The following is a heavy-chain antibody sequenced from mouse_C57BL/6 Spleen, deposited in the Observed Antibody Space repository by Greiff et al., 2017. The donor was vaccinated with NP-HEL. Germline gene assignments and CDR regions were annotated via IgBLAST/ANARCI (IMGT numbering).Heavy chain of an antibody. D-gene: IGHD4-1*01. CDR1: GYTFTSYW. J-gene: IGHJ2*01. CDR2: SYPSDSET. CDR3: ARGRTGTNDY. Sequence: VQLQQPGAELVRPGSSVKLSCKAAGYTFTSYWMDWVKQRPGQGLEWIGNSYPSDSETHYNQKFKDKATLTVDKSSSTAYMQLSSLTSEDSAVYYCARGRTGTNDYWGQGTTLTVSS. V-gene: IGHV1-61*01.